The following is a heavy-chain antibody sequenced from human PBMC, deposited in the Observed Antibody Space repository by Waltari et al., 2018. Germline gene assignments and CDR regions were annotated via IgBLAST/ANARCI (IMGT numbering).Heavy chain of an antibody. CDR3: ARSFRYYDFWSVYYKGLDY. CDR2: IDHSEST. CDR1: AGSFRGYY. Sequence: QVQLQQWGAGLLKPSETLSLTCDVYAGSFRGYYWIWIRQPPGPGLAWIGEIDHSESTKYNPSRKSRVTISVDTSKNKFSLKLSSVTAADTAVYYCARSFRYYDFWSVYYKGLDYWGQGTLVTVSS. J-gene: IGHJ4*02. V-gene: IGHV4-34*01. D-gene: IGHD3-3*01.